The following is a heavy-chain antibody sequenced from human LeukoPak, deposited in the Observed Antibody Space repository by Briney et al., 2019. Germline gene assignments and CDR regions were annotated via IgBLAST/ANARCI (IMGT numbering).Heavy chain of an antibody. CDR2: INPSGGST. CDR3: ARSARKTYCSGGSCHTANYYYYGMDV. Sequence: ASVKVSCKASGYTFTSYYMHWVRQAPGQGLEWMGIINPSGGSTSYAQKFQGRVTMTRDTSTSTVYMELSSLRSEDTVVYYCARSARKTYCSGGSCHTANYYYYGMDVWGQGTTVTVSS. V-gene: IGHV1-46*01. CDR1: GYTFTSYY. D-gene: IGHD2-15*01. J-gene: IGHJ6*02.